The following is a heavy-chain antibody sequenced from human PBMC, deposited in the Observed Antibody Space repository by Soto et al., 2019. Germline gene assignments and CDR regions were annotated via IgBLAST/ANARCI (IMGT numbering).Heavy chain of an antibody. CDR2: ISGSGGST. Sequence: PGGSLRLSCAASGFTFSSYAMSWVRQAPGKGLEWVSAISGSGGSTYYADSVKGRFTISRDSSKNTLYLQMNSLRAEDTAVYYCAKAIKYYYGSGSYKYYYYGMDVWGQGTTVTVSS. J-gene: IGHJ6*02. D-gene: IGHD3-10*01. V-gene: IGHV3-23*01. CDR3: AKAIKYYYGSGSYKYYYYGMDV. CDR1: GFTFSSYA.